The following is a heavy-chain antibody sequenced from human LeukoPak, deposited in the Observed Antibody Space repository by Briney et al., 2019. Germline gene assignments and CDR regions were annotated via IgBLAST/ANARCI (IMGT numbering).Heavy chain of an antibody. CDR1: GFTFSSYA. Sequence: GGSLRLSCAASGFTFSSYAMHWVRQAPGKGLEYVSAISSNGGSTYYANSVKGRFTISRDNSKNTLYLQMGSLRAEDMAVYYCARGFHGYWGQGTLVTVSS. J-gene: IGHJ4*02. CDR3: ARGFHGY. V-gene: IGHV3-64*01. CDR2: ISSNGGST.